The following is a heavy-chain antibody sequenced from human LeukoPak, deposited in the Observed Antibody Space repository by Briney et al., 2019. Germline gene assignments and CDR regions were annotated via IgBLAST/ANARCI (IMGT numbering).Heavy chain of an antibody. CDR1: GYTFTSYG. J-gene: IGHJ5*02. Sequence: ASVKVSCKATGYTFTSYGISWVRQAPGQGLEWMGWISAYNGNTNYAQKLQGRVTMTTDTSTSTAYMELRSLRSDDTAVYYCATLEIGGWFDPWGQGTLVTVSS. V-gene: IGHV1-18*01. CDR3: ATLEIGGWFDP. CDR2: ISAYNGNT. D-gene: IGHD4-23*01.